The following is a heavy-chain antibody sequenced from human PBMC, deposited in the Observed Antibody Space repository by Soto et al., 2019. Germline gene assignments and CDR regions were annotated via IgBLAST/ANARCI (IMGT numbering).Heavy chain of an antibody. CDR3: AKVLSAKYYFDY. J-gene: IGHJ4*02. CDR1: GFTFGSSA. D-gene: IGHD3-3*01. V-gene: IGHV3-23*01. Sequence: PGGSLRLSCAASGFTFGSSAMNWVRQAPGKGLEWVSAISAGGGNTYYADSVKGRFTISRGNSKNTLYLQMNSLRAEDTAVYYCAKVLSAKYYFDYWGQGTLVTVSS. CDR2: ISAGGGNT.